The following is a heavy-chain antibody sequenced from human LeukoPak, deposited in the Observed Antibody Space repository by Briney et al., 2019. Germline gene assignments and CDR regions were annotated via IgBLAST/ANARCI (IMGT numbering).Heavy chain of an antibody. CDR3: AAVKGGTYCSSTSCYSIDY. Sequence: GGSLRLSCAASGFTFSSYAMSWVRQAPGKGLEWVSAISGSGGSTYYADSVKGRFTISRDNSKNTLYLQMNSLRSEDTAVYYCAAVKGGTYCSSTSCYSIDYWGQGTLVTVSS. D-gene: IGHD2-2*01. CDR2: ISGSGGST. CDR1: GFTFSSYA. J-gene: IGHJ4*02. V-gene: IGHV3-23*01.